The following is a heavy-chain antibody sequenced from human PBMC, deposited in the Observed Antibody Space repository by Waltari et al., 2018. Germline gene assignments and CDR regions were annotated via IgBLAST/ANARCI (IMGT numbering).Heavy chain of an antibody. J-gene: IGHJ4*02. CDR2: IITSFGTA. Sequence: QVQLVQSGAEVKKPGSSVKVSCKASGGTFSSYAISWVRQAPGQGLEVMGGIITSFGTANDEQKFKGRVTITADESTGTAYMELSRLRSEDTAVYYCARRISSSGTDYFDYWGQGTLVTVSS. D-gene: IGHD6-6*01. CDR3: ARRISSSGTDYFDY. V-gene: IGHV1-69*01. CDR1: GGTFSSYA.